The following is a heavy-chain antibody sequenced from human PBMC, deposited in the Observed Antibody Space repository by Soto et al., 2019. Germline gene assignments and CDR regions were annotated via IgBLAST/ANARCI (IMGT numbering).Heavy chain of an antibody. Sequence: KSSETLSLTCTVSGGSISSGDYYWSWIRQPPGKGLEWIGYIYYSGSTYYNPSLKSRVTISVDTSKNQFSLKLSSVTAADTAVYYCARDVDSSGERGNYFDYWGQGTLVTVSS. CDR3: ARDVDSSGERGNYFDY. CDR2: IYYSGST. V-gene: IGHV4-30-4*01. J-gene: IGHJ4*02. CDR1: GGSISSGDYY. D-gene: IGHD3-22*01.